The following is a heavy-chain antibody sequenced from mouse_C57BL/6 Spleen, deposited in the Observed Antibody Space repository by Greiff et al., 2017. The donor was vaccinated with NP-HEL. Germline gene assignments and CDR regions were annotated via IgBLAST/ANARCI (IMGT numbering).Heavy chain of an antibody. CDR2: IRNKANGYTT. D-gene: IGHD2-4*01. J-gene: IGHJ3*01. CDR1: GFTFTDYY. Sequence: EVMLVESGGGLVQPGGSLSLSCAASGFTFTDYYMSWVRQPPGKALEWLGFIRNKANGYTTEYSASVKGRFTISRDNSKSILYLQMNALRAEDSATYYCARSPYYDYEGGFAYWGQGTLVTVSA. V-gene: IGHV7-3*01. CDR3: ARSPYYDYEGGFAY.